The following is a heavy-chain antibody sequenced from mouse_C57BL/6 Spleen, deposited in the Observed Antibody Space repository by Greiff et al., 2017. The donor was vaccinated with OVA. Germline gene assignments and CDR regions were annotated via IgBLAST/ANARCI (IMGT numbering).Heavy chain of an antibody. V-gene: IGHV1-64*01. CDR1: GYTFTSYW. J-gene: IGHJ2*01. D-gene: IGHD1-1*01. Sequence: QVQLQQPGAELVKPGASVKLSCKASGYTFTSYWMHWVKQRPGQGLEWIGMIHPNSGSTNYNEKFKSKATLTVDKSYSTAYMQLSSLTSEDSAVYYCARGTTVVAAEGYWGQGTTLTVSS. CDR2: IHPNSGST. CDR3: ARGTTVVAAEGY.